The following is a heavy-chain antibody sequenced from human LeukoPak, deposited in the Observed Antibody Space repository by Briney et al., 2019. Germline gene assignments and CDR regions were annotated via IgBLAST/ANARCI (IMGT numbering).Heavy chain of an antibody. CDR3: ARDLRITFFGVVTATGGLDS. Sequence: GGSLRLSCAASGFTFSSYWMSWVRQAPGKGLTWLAVISYDGTSKYYSASVKGRFTISRDNSNNMIYLEMSSLRFEDTAVYYCARDLRITFFGVVTATGGLDSWGQGTLVSVSS. J-gene: IGHJ4*02. CDR1: GFTFSSYW. CDR2: ISYDGTSK. D-gene: IGHD3-3*01. V-gene: IGHV3-30*03.